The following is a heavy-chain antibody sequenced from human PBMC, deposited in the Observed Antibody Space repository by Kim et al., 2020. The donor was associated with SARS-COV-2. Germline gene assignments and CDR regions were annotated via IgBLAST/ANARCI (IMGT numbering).Heavy chain of an antibody. CDR1: GFTFSSYS. CDR2: ISSSSSYI. J-gene: IGHJ4*02. D-gene: IGHD2-15*01. V-gene: IGHV3-21*01. CDR3: ASGYCSGGSCYGDLY. Sequence: GGSLRLSCAASGFTFSSYSMNWVRQAPGKGLEWVSSISSSSSYIYYADSVKGRFTISRDNAKNSLYLQMNSLRAEDTAVYYCASGYCSGGSCYGDLYWGQGTLVTVSS.